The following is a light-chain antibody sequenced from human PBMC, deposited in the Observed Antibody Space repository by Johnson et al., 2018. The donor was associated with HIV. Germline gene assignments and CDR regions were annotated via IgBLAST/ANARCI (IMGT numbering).Light chain of an antibody. CDR3: GTWDKSLNTGAV. Sequence: QSVLTQPPSVSAAPRQKVTISCSGSSSNIGNNYVSWYQQLPGTAPKLLIYENNKRPSGIPDRFSGSKSGTSATLGIAGLQTGDEVDYYCGTWDKSLNTGAVFGTGTKVTVL. J-gene: IGLJ1*01. CDR1: SSNIGNNY. V-gene: IGLV1-51*02. CDR2: ENN.